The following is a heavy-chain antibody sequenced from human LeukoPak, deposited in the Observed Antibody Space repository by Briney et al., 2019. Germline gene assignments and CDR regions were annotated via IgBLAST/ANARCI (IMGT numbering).Heavy chain of an antibody. V-gene: IGHV3-30*18. CDR1: GFTFSSYG. D-gene: IGHD6-19*01. CDR2: ISYDGSNK. Sequence: GGSLRLSCAASGFTFSSYGVHWVRQAPGKGLEWVAVISYDGSNKYYADSVKGRFTISRDNTKNTLYLQMNSLRAEDTAVYYSAKDLLPSSGWPDYFDYWGQGTLVTVSS. CDR3: AKDLLPSSGWPDYFDY. J-gene: IGHJ4*02.